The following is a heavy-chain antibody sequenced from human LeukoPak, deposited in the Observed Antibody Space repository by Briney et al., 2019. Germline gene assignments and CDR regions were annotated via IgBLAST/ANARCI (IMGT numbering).Heavy chain of an antibody. CDR1: GFTFRSYA. V-gene: IGHV3-23*01. CDR2: ISYSGGST. D-gene: IGHD3-16*01. Sequence: SGGSLRLSCAASGFTFRSYAMIWVRQAPGKGLEWVSAISYSGGSTYYADSVKGRFTISRDNSKNTLYLQMNSLRAEDTAVYYCAKDLTVYVITVCDYWGQGTLVTVSS. J-gene: IGHJ4*02. CDR3: AKDLTVYVITVCDY.